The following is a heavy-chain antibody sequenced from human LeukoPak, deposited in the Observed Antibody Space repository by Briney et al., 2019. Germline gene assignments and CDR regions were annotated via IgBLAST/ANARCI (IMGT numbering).Heavy chain of an antibody. CDR1: GFTCSNAW. Sequence: GGSLRLSCAASGFTCSNAWMGWVRQGPGKGLEWLGRIKSKTDDGTTDYAAPVKGRFTISRDDSKNTLYLQMNSLKTEDTAVYYCTTVYYYDSSGYYYGDYWGQGTLVTVSS. CDR2: IKSKTDDGTT. CDR3: TTVYYYDSSGYYYGDY. J-gene: IGHJ4*02. V-gene: IGHV3-15*01. D-gene: IGHD3-22*01.